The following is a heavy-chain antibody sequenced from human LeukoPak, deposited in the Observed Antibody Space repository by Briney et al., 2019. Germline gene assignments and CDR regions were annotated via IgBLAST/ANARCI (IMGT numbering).Heavy chain of an antibody. D-gene: IGHD6-13*01. CDR1: GLTFSKFW. V-gene: IGHV3-7*01. J-gene: IGHJ4*02. CDR2: IDQDGTTQ. CDR3: AKDSYSRGDY. Sequence: PGGSLRLSCAASGLTFSKFWMAWVRQAPGKGLEWVANIDQDGTTQGYADSVKGRFTISRDNNKNSLYLQMNSLRAEDTAVYYCAKDSYSRGDYWGQGTLLTVSS.